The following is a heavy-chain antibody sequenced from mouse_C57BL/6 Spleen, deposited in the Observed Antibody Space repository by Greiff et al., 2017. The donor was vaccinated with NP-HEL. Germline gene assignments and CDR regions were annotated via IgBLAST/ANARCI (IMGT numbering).Heavy chain of an antibody. CDR1: GYTFTSYG. V-gene: IGHV1-81*01. Sequence: QVQLKQSGAELARPGASVKLSCKASGYTFTSYGISWVKQRTGQGLEWIGEIYPRSGNTYYNEKFKGKTTLTADKSSSTAYMELRSLTSEDSAVYFCARRDTVVANYAIDYWGQGTAVTVSS. D-gene: IGHD1-1*01. J-gene: IGHJ4*01. CDR3: ARRDTVVANYAIDY. CDR2: IYPRSGNT.